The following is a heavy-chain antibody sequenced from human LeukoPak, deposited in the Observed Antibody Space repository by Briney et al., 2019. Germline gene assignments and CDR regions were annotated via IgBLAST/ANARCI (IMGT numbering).Heavy chain of an antibody. J-gene: IGHJ4*02. V-gene: IGHV4-59*12. D-gene: IGHD3-9*01. CDR1: GGSTSSDY. Sequence: KASETLSLTCTVSGGSTSSDYWSWIRQSPGKGLEWVGYVYNSGDTGKNPSLKSRVTISVDTSKNQFSLKLSSVTAADTAVYYCATGRSIRYFDYWGQGTLLTVSS. CDR2: VYNSGDT. CDR3: ATGRSIRYFDY.